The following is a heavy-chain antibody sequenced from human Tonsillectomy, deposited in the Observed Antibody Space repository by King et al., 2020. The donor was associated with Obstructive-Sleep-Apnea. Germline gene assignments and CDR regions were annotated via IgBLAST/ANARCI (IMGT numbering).Heavy chain of an antibody. D-gene: IGHD3-3*01. CDR3: AKEGGGITYYDFWH. Sequence: VQLVESGGGVVQPGRSLRLSCAASGFTFSSYCMHWVRQAPGKGLEWVAFIRYDGSNKYYADSVKGRFTISRDNSQNTLYLQMNSLRAEDTAVYYCAKEGGGITYYDFWHWGQGTLVTVSS. V-gene: IGHV3-30*02. CDR2: IRYDGSNK. CDR1: GFTFSSYC. J-gene: IGHJ4*02.